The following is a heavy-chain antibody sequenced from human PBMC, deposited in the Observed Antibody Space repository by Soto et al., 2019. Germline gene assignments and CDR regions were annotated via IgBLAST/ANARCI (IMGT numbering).Heavy chain of an antibody. CDR3: ARECYDSSGYYYAFDY. D-gene: IGHD3-22*01. V-gene: IGHV3-21*01. CDR1: GFTFSSYS. J-gene: IGHJ4*02. Sequence: LRLSCAASGFTFSSYSMNWVRQAPGKGLEWVSSISSSSSYIYYADSVKGRFTISRDNAKNSLYLQMNSLRAEDTAVYYCARECYDSSGYYYAFDYWGQGTLVTVSS. CDR2: ISSSSSYI.